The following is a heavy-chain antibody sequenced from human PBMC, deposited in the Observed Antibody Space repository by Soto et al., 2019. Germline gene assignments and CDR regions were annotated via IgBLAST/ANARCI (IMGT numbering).Heavy chain of an antibody. CDR3: AKETPVYDFWSGYYIGFFDY. CDR1: GFTFSSYG. D-gene: IGHD3-3*01. J-gene: IGHJ4*02. V-gene: IGHV3-33*06. CDR2: IWYGGSNT. Sequence: GGSLRLSCAASGFTFSSYGMHWVRQAPGKGLEWVAVIWYGGSNTYYADSVKGRFTISRDNSKNTLYLQMNSLRAEDTAVYYYAKETPVYDFWSGYYIGFFDYWGQGTLVTVSS.